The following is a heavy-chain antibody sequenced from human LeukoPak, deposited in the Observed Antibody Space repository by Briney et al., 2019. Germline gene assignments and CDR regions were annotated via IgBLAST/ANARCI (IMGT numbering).Heavy chain of an antibody. J-gene: IGHJ4*02. CDR2: INPANGYA. CDR1: GYTFTYRY. CDR3: AIRDGYRDY. V-gene: IGHV1-3*03. D-gene: IGHD5-24*01. Sequence: ASVKVSCKASGYTFTYRYLHWVRQAPGQTLEWLGWINPANGYAKYSQELQGRVTITRDTSASAAYLELSSLRSEDTAVYYCAIRDGYRDYWGQGTLVTVSS.